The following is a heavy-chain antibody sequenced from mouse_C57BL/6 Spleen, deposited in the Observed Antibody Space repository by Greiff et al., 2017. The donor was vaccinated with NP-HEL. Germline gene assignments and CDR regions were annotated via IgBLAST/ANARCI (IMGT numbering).Heavy chain of an antibody. V-gene: IGHV3-6*01. CDR2: ISYDGSN. J-gene: IGHJ4*01. Sequence: EVKLQESGPGLVKPSQSLSLTCSVTGYSITSGYYWNWIRQFPGNKLEWMGYISYDGSNNYNPSLKNRISITRDTSKNQFFLKLNSVTTEDTATYYCAREGLPHAMDYWGQGTSVTVSS. CDR1: GYSITSGYY. D-gene: IGHD2-2*01. CDR3: AREGLPHAMDY.